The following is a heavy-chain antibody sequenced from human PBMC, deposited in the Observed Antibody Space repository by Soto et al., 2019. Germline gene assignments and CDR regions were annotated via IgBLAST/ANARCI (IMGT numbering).Heavy chain of an antibody. CDR1: GGSISSGHYY. D-gene: IGHD3-16*01. J-gene: IGHJ6*04. CDR2: SYCRVST. CDR3: ARVKRDYDYVWGRYGYYVREV. V-gene: IGHV4-30-4*01. Sequence: SETLSLTCTVSGGSISSGHYYWSWIRHPPGKRLEWIGYSYCRVSTYYNPSLKRRATIAVDTSKNHFSLKLSSVTAADTAVYYCARVKRDYDYVWGRYGYYVREVWGKWTRVITSS.